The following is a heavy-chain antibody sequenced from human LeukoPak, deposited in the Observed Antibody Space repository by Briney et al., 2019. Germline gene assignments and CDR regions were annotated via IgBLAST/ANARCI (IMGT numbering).Heavy chain of an antibody. V-gene: IGHV4-59*01. CDR3: ARGGSSWPYDYYMDV. Sequence: SETLSLTCTVSGGSISSYYWSWIRQPPGKGLEWIGYIYYSGSTNYNPSLKSRVTISVDTSKSQFSLKLSSVTAADTAVYYCARGGSSWPYDYYMDVWGKGTTVTISS. CDR2: IYYSGST. D-gene: IGHD6-13*01. CDR1: GGSISSYY. J-gene: IGHJ6*03.